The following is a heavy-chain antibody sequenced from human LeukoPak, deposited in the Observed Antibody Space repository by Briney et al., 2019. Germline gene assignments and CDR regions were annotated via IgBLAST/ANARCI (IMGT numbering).Heavy chain of an antibody. CDR3: AKSGGRSGYYGGVDS. D-gene: IGHD5-12*01. CDR2: ISGSGAST. CDR1: GFTFSSYA. V-gene: IGHV3-23*01. Sequence: PGGSLRLSCAASGFTFSSYAMSWVRQAPGKGLEWVSAISGSGASTSYADSVKGRFTISRGNARNMLYLQMNSLRSEDTAVYYCAKSGGRSGYYGGVDSWGQGTLVTVSS. J-gene: IGHJ4*02.